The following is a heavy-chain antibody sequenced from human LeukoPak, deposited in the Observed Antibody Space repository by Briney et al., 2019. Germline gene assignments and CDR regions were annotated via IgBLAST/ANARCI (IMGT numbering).Heavy chain of an antibody. V-gene: IGHV3-43*01. CDR2: FSRNGVTT. CDR1: GFTFSSYN. J-gene: IGHJ3*01. D-gene: IGHD2-15*01. CDR3: AKEKDTIYFDL. Sequence: GGSLSLSCAASGFTFSSYNMNWVRQAPGKGLEWVSLFSRNGVTTYYAESVRGRFTISRDNSKNSVYLQMDSLTTEDTAVYYCAKEKDTIYFDLWGQGTMVTVSA.